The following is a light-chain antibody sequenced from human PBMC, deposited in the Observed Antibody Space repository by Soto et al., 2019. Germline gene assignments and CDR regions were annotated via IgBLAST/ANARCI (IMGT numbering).Light chain of an antibody. J-gene: IGLJ1*01. CDR2: DND. V-gene: IGLV1-51*01. Sequence: QAVVTQPPSVSATPGQKVTISCSGSSSNVENNYVSWYQQFPGTAPKFLIFDNDKRPSGVPDRFSASKSGTSATLAITGLQPGDEADYYCATWDTSLTAAVFGSGTKLTVL. CDR1: SSNVENNY. CDR3: ATWDTSLTAAV.